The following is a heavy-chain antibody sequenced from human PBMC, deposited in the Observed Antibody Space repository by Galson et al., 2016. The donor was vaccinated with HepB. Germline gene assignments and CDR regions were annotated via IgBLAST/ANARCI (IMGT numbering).Heavy chain of an antibody. Sequence: SCKASGYTFTSYGITWVRQAPGQGLEWMGWISPYNGDTNFAQKFQGRVTMTADTSTSTVYMELSSLRSEDSAIYYCARSEYSSSFDYWGQGTLVTVSS. CDR2: ISPYNGDT. D-gene: IGHD6-6*01. CDR3: ARSEYSSSFDY. J-gene: IGHJ4*02. V-gene: IGHV1-18*01. CDR1: GYTFTSYG.